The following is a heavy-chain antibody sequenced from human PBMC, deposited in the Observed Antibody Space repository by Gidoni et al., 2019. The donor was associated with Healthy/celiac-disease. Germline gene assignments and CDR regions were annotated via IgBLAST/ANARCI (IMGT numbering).Heavy chain of an antibody. CDR3: ASSNSILRYFDWFFDY. J-gene: IGHJ4*02. D-gene: IGHD3-9*01. Sequence: QVQLVESGGGVVQPGRSLRLSCAASGFTFSSYAMHWVRQAPGKGLEWVAVISYDGSNKYYADSVKGRFTISRDNSKNTLYLQMNSLRAEDTAVYYCASSNSILRYFDWFFDYWGQGTLVTVSS. CDR2: ISYDGSNK. V-gene: IGHV3-30-3*01. CDR1: GFTFSSYA.